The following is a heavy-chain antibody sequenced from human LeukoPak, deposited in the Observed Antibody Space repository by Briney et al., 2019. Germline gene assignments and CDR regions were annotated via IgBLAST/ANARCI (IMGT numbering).Heavy chain of an antibody. D-gene: IGHD3-10*02. CDR1: GFTFSSYN. J-gene: IGHJ4*02. V-gene: IGHV3-20*04. Sequence: EGSLRLSCAASGFTFSSYNMNWVRQAPGKGLEWVSGISLNGGATGYADSVKGRFTISRDNGKNSLYLQMNSLRAEDTALYYCVQSITMFIGWGQGTLVTVSS. CDR3: VQSITMFIG. CDR2: ISLNGGAT.